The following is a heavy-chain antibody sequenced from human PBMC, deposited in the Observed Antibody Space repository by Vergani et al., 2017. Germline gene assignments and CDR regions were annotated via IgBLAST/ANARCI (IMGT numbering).Heavy chain of an antibody. CDR2: ISSSSSYI. V-gene: IGHV3-21*01. CDR3: ARDPGPLPYDILTGYPYYFDY. D-gene: IGHD3-9*01. Sequence: EVQLLESGGGLVQPGGSLRLSCAASGFTFSSYSMNWVRQAPGKGLEWVSSISSSSSYIYYADSVKGRFTISRDNAKNSLYLQMNSLRAEDTAVYYCARDPGPLPYDILTGYPYYFDYWGQGTLVTVSS. CDR1: GFTFSSYS. J-gene: IGHJ4*02.